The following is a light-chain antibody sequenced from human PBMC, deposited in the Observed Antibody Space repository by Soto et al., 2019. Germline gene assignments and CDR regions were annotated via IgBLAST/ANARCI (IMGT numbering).Light chain of an antibody. CDR3: QQSCSIPPT. V-gene: IGKV1-39*01. CDR2: AAS. Sequence: DIPMTQSPSSLSASVGDRVTITCRASQRISSYLNWYQQKPGKAPNLLIYAASSLQSGVPSRFSGSGSGTDFTLTISSLQREDFATYYFQQSCSIPPTFGRGTKVELK. J-gene: IGKJ1*01. CDR1: QRISSY.